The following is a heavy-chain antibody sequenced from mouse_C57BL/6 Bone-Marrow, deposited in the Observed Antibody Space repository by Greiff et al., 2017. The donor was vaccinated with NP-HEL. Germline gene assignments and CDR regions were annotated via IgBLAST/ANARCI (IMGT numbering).Heavy chain of an antibody. CDR2: ISSGGSYT. CDR3: ARPHYDYDVRAMDY. D-gene: IGHD2-4*01. V-gene: IGHV5-6*01. J-gene: IGHJ4*01. Sequence: EVKLVESGGDLVKPGGSLKLSCAASGFTFSSYGMSWVRQTPDKRLEWVATISSGGSYTYYPDSVKGRFTISRDNAKNTLYLQMSSLKSEDTAMYYCARPHYDYDVRAMDYWGQGTSVTVSS. CDR1: GFTFSSYG.